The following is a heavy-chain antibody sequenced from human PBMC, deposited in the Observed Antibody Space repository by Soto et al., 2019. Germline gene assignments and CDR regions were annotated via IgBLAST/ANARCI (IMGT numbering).Heavy chain of an antibody. CDR2: IGTAGDT. V-gene: IGHV3-13*01. Sequence: GGSLRLSCAASGFTFSSYDMHWVRQATGKGLEWVSAIGTAGDTYYPGSVKGRFTISREDAKNSLYLQMNSLRAEDTAVYYCARVGGYCSGGSCYDDFSYGMDVWGQGTTVTVS. D-gene: IGHD2-15*01. CDR3: ARVGGYCSGGSCYDDFSYGMDV. CDR1: GFTFSSYD. J-gene: IGHJ6*02.